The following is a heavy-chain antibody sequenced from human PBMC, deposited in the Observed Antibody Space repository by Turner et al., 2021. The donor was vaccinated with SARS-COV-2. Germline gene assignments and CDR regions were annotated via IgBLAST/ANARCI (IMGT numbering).Heavy chain of an antibody. CDR2: ISYDGSNK. V-gene: IGHV3-30-3*01. D-gene: IGHD3-22*01. Sequence: QVQLVESGGGVVQPGRSLRLSCAASGFTFSSYAMNWVRQAPGKGLEWVAVISYDGSNKYYADSVKGRFTISRDNSKNTLYLQMNSLRAEDTAVYYCAGIQSYDRSDYYGMDVWGQGTTDTVSS. CDR1: GFTFSSYA. J-gene: IGHJ6*02. CDR3: AGIQSYDRSDYYGMDV.